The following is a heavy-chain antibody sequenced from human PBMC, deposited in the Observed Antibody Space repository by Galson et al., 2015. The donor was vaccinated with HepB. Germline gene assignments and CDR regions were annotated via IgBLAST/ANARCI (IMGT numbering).Heavy chain of an antibody. CDR2: IKRDGSEK. CDR3: ARDNGYNSGGFDY. CDR1: GFTLSSYW. V-gene: IGHV3-7*03. D-gene: IGHD5-24*01. J-gene: IGHJ4*02. Sequence: SLRLSCAASGFTLSSYWMSWVRQAPGKGLEWVANIKRDGSEKYYVDSVKGRFTISRDNTKNSLYLQMNSLRADDAAVYYCARDNGYNSGGFDYWGQGTLVTVSS.